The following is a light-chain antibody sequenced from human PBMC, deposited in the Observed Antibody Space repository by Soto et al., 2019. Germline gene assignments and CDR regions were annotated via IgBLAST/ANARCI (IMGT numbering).Light chain of an antibody. V-gene: IGKV1-5*03. CDR3: QQDNNYFWA. Sequence: IQLTQSPSSLSASVVDRVTITCRASQGISSYLAWYQERPGKAPKVLILKASSLESGVPSRFSGSGSGTEFTLTISSLQPDDLATYYCQQDNNYFWAFGQGTKVDI. CDR1: QGISSY. CDR2: KAS. J-gene: IGKJ1*01.